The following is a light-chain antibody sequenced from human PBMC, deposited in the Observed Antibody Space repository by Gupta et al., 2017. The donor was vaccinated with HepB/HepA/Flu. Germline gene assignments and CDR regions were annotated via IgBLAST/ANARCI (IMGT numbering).Light chain of an antibody. CDR3: NSYAGNNKYV. V-gene: IGLV2-8*01. CDR2: EVS. CDR1: SSDVGGYKY. Sequence: QFALPQPPSASGSPGQSVPLSCPGTSSDVGGYKYVSWYQPHPGKAPQLLIYEVSERPSGVPDRFSGSRSGNTASLTVSGLQAEDEADYYCNSYAGNNKYVFGTGTKVTVL. J-gene: IGLJ1*01.